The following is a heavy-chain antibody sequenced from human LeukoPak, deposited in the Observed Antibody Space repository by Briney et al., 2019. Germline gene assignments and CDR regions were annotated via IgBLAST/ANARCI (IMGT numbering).Heavy chain of an antibody. V-gene: IGHV3-21*01. D-gene: IGHD5-18*01. J-gene: IGHJ4*02. CDR3: ARDQESGVQLWLEDY. CDR2: ISSSSYI. CDR1: RFTFSSYS. Sequence: GGSLRLSCAASRFTFSSYSMNWVRQAPGKGLEWVSSISSSSYIYYADSVKGRFTISRDNAKNSLYLQMNSLRAEDTAVYYCARDQESGVQLWLEDYWGQGTLVTVSS.